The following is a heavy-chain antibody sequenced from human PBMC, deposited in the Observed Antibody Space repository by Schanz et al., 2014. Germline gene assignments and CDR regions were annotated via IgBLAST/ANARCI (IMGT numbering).Heavy chain of an antibody. V-gene: IGHV1-46*03. CDR3: AGAFDSSGYYFDY. J-gene: IGHJ4*02. Sequence: QVQLVQSGTQVKKPGASVKVSCKASGYTLSAYSLHWVRQAPGQGLEWMGIVNPSVRGTHFAREFQGRGTVTSDTSTSTVYMKLSGLRSEDTAVYYCAGAFDSSGYYFDYWGQGTLVTVSS. D-gene: IGHD3-22*01. CDR2: VNPSVRGT. CDR1: GYTLSAYS.